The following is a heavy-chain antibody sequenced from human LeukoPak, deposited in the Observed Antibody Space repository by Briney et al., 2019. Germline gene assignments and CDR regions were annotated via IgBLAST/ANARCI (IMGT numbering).Heavy chain of an antibody. V-gene: IGHV1-69*04. CDR3: ARSGASSEFDP. CDR2: IIPILGIA. CDR1: GGTFSSYA. Sequence: SVKVSCKASGGTFSSYAISWVRQAPGQGLEWMGRIIPILGIANYAQKFQGRVTITADKSTSTAYMELSSLRSEDTAVYYCARSGASSEFDPWGQGTLVTVSS. D-gene: IGHD4/OR15-4a*01. J-gene: IGHJ5*02.